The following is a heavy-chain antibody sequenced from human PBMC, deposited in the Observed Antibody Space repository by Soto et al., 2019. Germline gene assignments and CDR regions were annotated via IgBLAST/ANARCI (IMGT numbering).Heavy chain of an antibody. CDR2: IIPILGIA. CDR1: GGTFSSYT. Sequence: ASVKVSCKASGGTFSSYTISWVRQAPGQGLEWMGRIIPILGIANNAQKFQGRVTITADKSTSTAYMELSSLRSEDTAVYYCSSSWVGIFDSWGQGTLVTVSS. CDR3: SSSWVGIFDS. D-gene: IGHD2-21*01. J-gene: IGHJ4*02. V-gene: IGHV1-69*02.